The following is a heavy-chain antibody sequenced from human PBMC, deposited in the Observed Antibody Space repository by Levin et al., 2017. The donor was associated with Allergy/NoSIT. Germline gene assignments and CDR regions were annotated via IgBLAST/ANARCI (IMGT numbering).Heavy chain of an antibody. J-gene: IGHJ4*02. CDR2: IKSKTDGGTI. D-gene: IGHD5-18*01. Sequence: PGGSLRLSCEVSGFTFSNTWMIWVRQAPGKGLEWVGRIKSKTDGGTIDYAAPVKGRFTISRDDSKNTMYLQMNNLKTEDTAVYYCTTPPSYGLDYWGQGTLVTVSS. CDR3: TTPPSYGLDY. V-gene: IGHV3-15*01. CDR1: GFTFSNTW.